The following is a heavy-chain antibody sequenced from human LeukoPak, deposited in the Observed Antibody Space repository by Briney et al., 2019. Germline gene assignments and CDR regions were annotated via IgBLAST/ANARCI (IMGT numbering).Heavy chain of an antibody. Sequence: ASVKVSCKASGGTFSSYAISWVRQAPGQGLEWMGGIIPIFGTANYAQKFQGRVTITADESTSTAYMELSSLRSEDTAVYYCARLERGSYFDYFDYWGQGTLVTVSS. D-gene: IGHD1-26*01. V-gene: IGHV1-69*13. CDR2: IIPIFGTA. CDR3: ARLERGSYFDYFDY. J-gene: IGHJ4*02. CDR1: GGTFSSYA.